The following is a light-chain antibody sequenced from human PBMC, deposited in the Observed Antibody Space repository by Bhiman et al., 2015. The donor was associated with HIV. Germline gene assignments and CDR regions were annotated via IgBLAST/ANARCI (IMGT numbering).Light chain of an antibody. CDR3: TSYTVSASFV. J-gene: IGLJ1*01. V-gene: IGLV2-14*03. CDR2: DVS. Sequence: SALTQPASVSGSPGQSITISCTGTSSDVGGYNYVSWFQQHPGKVPKLIIYDVSNRPSGISNRFSGSKSGNTASLTISGLQAEDEADYYCTSYTVSASFVFGGATKVTVL. CDR1: SSDVGGYNY.